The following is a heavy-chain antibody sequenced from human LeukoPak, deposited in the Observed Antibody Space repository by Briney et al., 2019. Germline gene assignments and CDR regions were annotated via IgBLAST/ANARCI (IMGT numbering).Heavy chain of an antibody. CDR1: GFSLSTSKMC. CDR3: ARIIAGPDYFDS. V-gene: IGHV2-70*11. D-gene: IGHD2-21*01. Sequence: SGPALVKPTQTLTLTCTFSGFSLSTSKMCVNFIRQPPGKALEWLARIDWDGDEYYSTSLRPRLTISKDTSKNQVVLTMTNMDPVDTATYCCARIIAGPDYFDSWGQGTLVTVSS. J-gene: IGHJ4*02. CDR2: IDWDGDE.